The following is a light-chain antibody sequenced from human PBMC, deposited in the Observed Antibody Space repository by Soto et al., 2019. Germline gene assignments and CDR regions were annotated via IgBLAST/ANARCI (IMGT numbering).Light chain of an antibody. V-gene: IGKV3D-20*02. CDR2: DST. CDR3: HQRNQ. J-gene: IGKJ5*01. Sequence: IVLTQSPGTLSLSPGERATLSCRASQSVSSSYLAWYQQKPGQAPRLLIYDSTNRAAGIPARFSGSRSGTDFTLTISSVEPEDFAMYYCHQRNQFGQGTRLEIK. CDR1: QSVSSSY.